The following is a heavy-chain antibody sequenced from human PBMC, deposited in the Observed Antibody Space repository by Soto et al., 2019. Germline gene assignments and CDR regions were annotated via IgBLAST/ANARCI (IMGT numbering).Heavy chain of an antibody. D-gene: IGHD3-10*01. V-gene: IGHV4-59*11. J-gene: IGHJ4*02. CDR3: ARAGTNMVQFDY. Sequence: QVQRQESGPGLVRPSETLSLTCAVSVGSINGHFWSWIRQSPGKGLERIGHIYYSGSTSYSPSLKSRVSISVDTSKNQFSLEVQSLTAADTAVYYCARAGTNMVQFDYWGQGTLVTVSS. CDR1: VGSINGHF. CDR2: IYYSGST.